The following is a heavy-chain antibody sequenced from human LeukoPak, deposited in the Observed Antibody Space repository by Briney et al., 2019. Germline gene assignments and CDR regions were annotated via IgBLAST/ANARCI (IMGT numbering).Heavy chain of an antibody. J-gene: IGHJ4*02. V-gene: IGHV3-30-3*01. CDR1: GFTFSSYA. CDR2: ISYDGSNK. Sequence: GSLRLSCAASGFTFSSYAMHWVRQAPGKGLEWVAVISYDGSNKYYADSVKGRFTISRDNSKNTLYLQMNSLRAEDMAVYYCARDPRLGDHFDYWGQGTLVTVSS. D-gene: IGHD3-10*01. CDR3: ARDPRLGDHFDY.